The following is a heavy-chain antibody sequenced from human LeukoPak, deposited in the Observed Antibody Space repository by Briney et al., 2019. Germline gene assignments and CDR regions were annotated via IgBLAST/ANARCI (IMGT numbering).Heavy chain of an antibody. CDR2: IYYSGST. CDR3: ARVDGSGSYYKY. V-gene: IGHV4-59*01. D-gene: IGHD3-10*01. Sequence: SETLSLTCTVSGGSISSYYWSWIRQPPGKGLEWIGYIYYSGSTNYNPSLKSRVTISVDTSKNQFSLKLSSVTAADTAVYYCARVDGSGSYYKYWGQGTLVTVSS. CDR1: GGSISSYY. J-gene: IGHJ4*02.